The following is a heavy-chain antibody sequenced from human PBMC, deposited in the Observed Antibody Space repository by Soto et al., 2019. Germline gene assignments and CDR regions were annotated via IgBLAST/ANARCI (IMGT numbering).Heavy chain of an antibody. V-gene: IGHV3-9*01. CDR2: ISWNSGSI. J-gene: IGHJ6*04. CDR1: GFTFDDYA. CDR3: AKDLDYVPGGVDV. Sequence: EVQLVESGGGLVQPGRSLRLSCAASGFTFDDYAMHWGRQAPGKGLEWVSGISWNSGSIGYADSVKSRFTISRDNAKHSLYLQMNSLRAEDTALYYCAKDLDYVPGGVDVWGKGTTVTVSS. D-gene: IGHD4-17*01.